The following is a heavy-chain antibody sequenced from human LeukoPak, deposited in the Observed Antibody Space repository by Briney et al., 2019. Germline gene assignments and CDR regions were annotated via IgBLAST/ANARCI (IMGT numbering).Heavy chain of an antibody. CDR1: GGTFSSYA. J-gene: IGHJ3*02. CDR2: IIPIFGTA. D-gene: IGHD5-24*01. CDR3: AGDFFELPIHAFDI. Sequence: ASVKVSCKASGGTFSSYAISWVRQAPGQGLEWMGGIIPIFGTANYAQKFLGRVTITADESTSTAYMELSSLRSEDTAVYYCAGDFFELPIHAFDIWGQGTMVTVSS. V-gene: IGHV1-69*13.